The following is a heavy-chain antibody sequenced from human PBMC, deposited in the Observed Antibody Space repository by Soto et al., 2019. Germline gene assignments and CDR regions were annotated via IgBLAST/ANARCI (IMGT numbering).Heavy chain of an antibody. CDR1: GGSFSGYY. Sequence: SETLSLTCAVYGGSFSGYYWSWIRQPPGKGLEWIGEINHSGSTNYNPSLKSRVTISVDTSKNQFSLKLSSVTAADTAVYYCAARGANTTYFDYWGQGTLVTVPS. D-gene: IGHD1-26*01. CDR2: INHSGST. V-gene: IGHV4-34*01. J-gene: IGHJ4*02. CDR3: AARGANTTYFDY.